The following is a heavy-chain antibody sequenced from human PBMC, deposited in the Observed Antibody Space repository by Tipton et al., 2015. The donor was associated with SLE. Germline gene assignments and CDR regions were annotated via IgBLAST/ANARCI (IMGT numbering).Heavy chain of an antibody. Sequence: QSGAEVKKPGSSVKVSCKASGGTFSSYAISWVRQAPGQGLEWMGGIIPILGIANYAQKFQGRVTITTDESTSTAYMELSSLRSEDTAAYYCARQGNRNVDDAFDIWGQGTMVTVSS. J-gene: IGHJ3*02. CDR2: IIPILGIA. D-gene: IGHD1-14*01. CDR3: ARQGNRNVDDAFDI. V-gene: IGHV1-69*05. CDR1: GGTFSSYA.